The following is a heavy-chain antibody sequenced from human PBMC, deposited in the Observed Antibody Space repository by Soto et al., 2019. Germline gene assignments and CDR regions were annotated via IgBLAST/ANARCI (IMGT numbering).Heavy chain of an antibody. CDR2: IYYSGST. CDR1: GGSISSGGYY. V-gene: IGHV4-31*03. CDR3: ARGAYGGNSATFDY. J-gene: IGHJ4*02. Sequence: QVQLQESGPGLVKPSQTLSLTCTVSGGSISSGGYYWSWIRQHPGKGLEWIGYIYYSGSTYYNPSLKSRVTIPVDTSKNQFALKLSSVTAADTAVYYCARGAYGGNSATFDYWGQGTLVTVSS. D-gene: IGHD4-17*01.